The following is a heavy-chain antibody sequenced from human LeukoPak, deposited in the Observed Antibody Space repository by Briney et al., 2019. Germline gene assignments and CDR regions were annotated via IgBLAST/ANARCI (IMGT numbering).Heavy chain of an antibody. CDR1: GFTFSTYS. J-gene: IGHJ4*02. D-gene: IGHD6-13*01. V-gene: IGHV3-21*01. CDR3: ARGEAAGSYYFDY. Sequence: MSGGSLRLSCAASGFTFSTYSMHWVRPAPGKGLEWVSSISSTSTYIYYADSLKGRFTISRDNAKNSLYLQMNSLRAEDTAVYYCARGEAAGSYYFDYWGQGTLVTVSS. CDR2: ISSTSTYI.